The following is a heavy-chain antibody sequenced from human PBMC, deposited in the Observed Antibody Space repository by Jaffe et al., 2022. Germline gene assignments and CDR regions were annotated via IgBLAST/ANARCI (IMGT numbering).Heavy chain of an antibody. D-gene: IGHD6-13*01. CDR1: GGSFSGYY. CDR3: ARYKWRGSSWKGGWFDP. Sequence: QVQLQQWGAGLLKPSETLSLTCAVYGGSFSGYYWSWIRQPPGKGLEWIGEINHSGSTNYNPSLKSRVTISVDTSKNQFSLKLSSVTAADTAVYYCARYKWRGSSWKGGWFDPWGQGTLVTVSS. J-gene: IGHJ5*02. CDR2: INHSGST. V-gene: IGHV4-34*01.